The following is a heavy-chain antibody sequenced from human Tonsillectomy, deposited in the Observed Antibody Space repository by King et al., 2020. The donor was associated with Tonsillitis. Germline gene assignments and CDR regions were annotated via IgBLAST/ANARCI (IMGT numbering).Heavy chain of an antibody. CDR2: VYSSGST. J-gene: IGHJ6*04. D-gene: IGHD2/OR15-2a*01. V-gene: IGHV4-4*07. CDR1: DDSISSYY. CDR3: ARHAFSYFGMDV. Sequence: LQLQESGPGLVKPSETLSLTCSVSDDSISSYYWSWVRLPAGKGLEWIGRVYSSGSTNYSPSLGGRVTMSVDASKNEVSLKLRSVTAADTAVYYCARHAFSYFGMDVWGKGTTVTVSS.